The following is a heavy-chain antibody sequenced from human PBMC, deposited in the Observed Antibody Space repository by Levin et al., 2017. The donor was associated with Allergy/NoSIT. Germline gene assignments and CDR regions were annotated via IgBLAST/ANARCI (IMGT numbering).Heavy chain of an antibody. V-gene: IGHV3-7*01. D-gene: IGHD1-26*01. CDR3: GYSRTLDY. CDR1: GFTFSSYW. Sequence: PGGSLRLSCEASGFTFSSYWMSWVRQAPGKGLEWVANIKQDGSDKYYVDSVKGRFTISRDNAKNSLYLQMNSLRAEDTAVYYCGYSRTLDYWGQGTLVTVSS. J-gene: IGHJ4*02. CDR2: IKQDGSDK.